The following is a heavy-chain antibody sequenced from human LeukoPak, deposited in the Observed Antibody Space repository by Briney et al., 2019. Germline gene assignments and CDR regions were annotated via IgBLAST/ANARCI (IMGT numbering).Heavy chain of an antibody. Sequence: ASVKVSCKASGYTFTGYYMHWVRQAPGQGLEWMGWINPNSGGTNYAQKFQGRVTMTRDTSISTAYMELSRLRSDDTAVYYCARAGAPGGYYYYMDVWGKGTTVTVSS. CDR1: GYTFTGYY. CDR3: ARAGAPGGYYYYMDV. J-gene: IGHJ6*03. CDR2: INPNSGGT. D-gene: IGHD7-27*01. V-gene: IGHV1-2*02.